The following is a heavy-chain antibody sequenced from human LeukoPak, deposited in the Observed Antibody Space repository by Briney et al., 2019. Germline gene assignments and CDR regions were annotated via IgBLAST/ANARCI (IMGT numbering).Heavy chain of an antibody. CDR3: AKDSGYGGRLDY. V-gene: IGHV4-59*12. CDR1: GGSISSYY. Sequence: KPSETLSLTCTVSGGSISSYYWSWIRQPPGKGLEWIGYIYYSGSTNYNPSLKSRVTISVDTSKNQFSLKLSSVTAADTAVYYCAKDSGYGGRLDYWGQGTLVTVSS. CDR2: IYYSGST. J-gene: IGHJ4*02. D-gene: IGHD4-23*01.